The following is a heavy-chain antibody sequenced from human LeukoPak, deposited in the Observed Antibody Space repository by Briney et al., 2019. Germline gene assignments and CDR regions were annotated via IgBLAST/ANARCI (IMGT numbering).Heavy chain of an antibody. CDR1: GYMFNIYG. CDR3: ARSPPSTGYDRFDT. V-gene: IGHV1-18*01. D-gene: IGHD5-12*01. J-gene: IGHJ4*02. CDR2: ISAFNGNT. Sequence: ASVKVSCKASGYMFNIYGISWVRQAPGQGLEWMGWISAFNGNTNYARNFQDRVTMTTYTSTSTAYMELTSLRSDDTAVYYCARSPPSTGYDRFDTWGQGTLVTVSS.